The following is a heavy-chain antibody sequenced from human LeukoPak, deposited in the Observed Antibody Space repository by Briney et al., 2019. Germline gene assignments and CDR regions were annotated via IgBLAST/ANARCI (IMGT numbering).Heavy chain of an antibody. CDR3: AREAYYYDSSGSPDY. J-gene: IGHJ4*02. D-gene: IGHD3-22*01. V-gene: IGHV3-21*01. CDR1: GFTFSSYS. Sequence: GGSLRLSCAASGFTFSSYSMNWVRQAPGKGLEWVSSISSSSSYIYYADSVKGRFTISRDNAKNSLYLQMNSLRAEDTAVYYCAREAYYYDSSGSPDYWGQGTLVTVSS. CDR2: ISSSSSYI.